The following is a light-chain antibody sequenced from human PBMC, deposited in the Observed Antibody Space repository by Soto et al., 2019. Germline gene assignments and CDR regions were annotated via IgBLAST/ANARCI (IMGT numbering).Light chain of an antibody. CDR1: QSVSSN. J-gene: IGKJ5*01. Sequence: EIVMTQSPATLSVSPGERATLSCRASQSVSSNLAWYQQKPGQAPRLLIYGASSRATGIPDRFSGGGSGTDFSLTISRLDPEDFAVYYCQQYSSSPITFGQGTRLEIK. CDR2: GAS. V-gene: IGKV3-20*01. CDR3: QQYSSSPIT.